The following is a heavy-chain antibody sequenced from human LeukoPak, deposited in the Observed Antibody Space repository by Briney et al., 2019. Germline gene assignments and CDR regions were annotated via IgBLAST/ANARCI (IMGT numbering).Heavy chain of an antibody. CDR2: IYPGDSDT. J-gene: IGHJ5*02. Sequence: RGESLKISCKGSGYSFTSYWIGWVRQMPGKGLEWMGIIYPGDSDTTYSPSFQGQVTISADKSISTAYLQWSSLKASDTAIYYCARVEMATGWFDPWGQGTLVTVSS. CDR1: GYSFTSYW. D-gene: IGHD5-24*01. V-gene: IGHV5-51*01. CDR3: ARVEMATGWFDP.